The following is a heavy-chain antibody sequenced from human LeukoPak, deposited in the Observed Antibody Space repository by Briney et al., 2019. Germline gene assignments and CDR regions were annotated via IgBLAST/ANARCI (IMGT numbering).Heavy chain of an antibody. CDR3: ARVYWGSLDY. V-gene: IGHV4-59*11. Sequence: SDTLSLTCTVSGGSISGHLWSWIRQPPGKGLEWIGYSSGGTNYNPSLKSRITISVDTSKNQFSLKLTSVTAADTAVYYCARVYWGSLDYWGQGALVTVSS. CDR2: SSGGT. J-gene: IGHJ4*02. D-gene: IGHD7-27*01. CDR1: GGSISGHL.